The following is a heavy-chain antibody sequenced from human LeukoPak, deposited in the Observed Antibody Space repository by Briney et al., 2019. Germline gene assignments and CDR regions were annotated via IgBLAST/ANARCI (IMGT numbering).Heavy chain of an antibody. Sequence: SETLSLTCTVSGGSISSYYWTWIRQPPGKGLELIGYIYYSGNTNYNPSLKSRVTISIDTSKNQFSLILSPLTAADTAVYYCVGRISPNWFDPWGQGTLVTVSS. CDR3: VGRISPNWFDP. J-gene: IGHJ5*02. CDR2: IYYSGNT. CDR1: GGSISSYY. V-gene: IGHV4-59*01.